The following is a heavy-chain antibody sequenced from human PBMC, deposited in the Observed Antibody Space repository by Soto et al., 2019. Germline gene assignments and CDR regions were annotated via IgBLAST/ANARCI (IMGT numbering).Heavy chain of an antibody. CDR3: PKDLGRQPGATNFDY. CDR1: GFTFSSYA. J-gene: IGHJ4*02. CDR2: ISGSGGST. D-gene: IGHD1-26*01. Sequence: GGSLRLSCAASGFTFSSYAMSWVRQAPGKGLEWVSAISGSGGSTYYADSVKGRFTISRDNSKNTLYLQMNSLRAEDTAVYYCPKDLGRQPGATNFDYWGQGTLVTVSS. V-gene: IGHV3-23*01.